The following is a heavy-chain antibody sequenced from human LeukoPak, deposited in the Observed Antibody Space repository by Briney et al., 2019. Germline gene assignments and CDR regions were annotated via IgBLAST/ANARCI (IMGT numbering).Heavy chain of an antibody. CDR3: ARGSGSYERDYYYYYMDV. Sequence: PSETLSLTCTVSGGSISSGGYYWSWIRQPPGKGLEWIGYIYHSGSTYYNPSLKSRVTISVDRSKNQFSLKLSSVTAADTAVYYCARGSGSYERDYYYYYMDVWGKGTTVTVSS. J-gene: IGHJ6*03. CDR1: GGSISSGGYY. D-gene: IGHD1-26*01. V-gene: IGHV4-30-2*01. CDR2: IYHSGST.